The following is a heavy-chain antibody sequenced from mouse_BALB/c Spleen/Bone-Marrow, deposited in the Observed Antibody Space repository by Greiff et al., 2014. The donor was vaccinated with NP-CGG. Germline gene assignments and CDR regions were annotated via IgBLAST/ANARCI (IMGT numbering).Heavy chain of an antibody. J-gene: IGHJ4*01. CDR2: ISNLAYSI. CDR1: GFTFSDYG. Sequence: EVNVVESGGALVQPGGSRKLSCAASGFTFSDYGMAWVRQAPGKGPEWVAFISNLAYSIYYTDTVTGRFTISRENAKNTLYLEMSSLRSEDTAMYYCVRETTRGAMDYWGQGTSVTVSS. CDR3: VRETTRGAMDY. V-gene: IGHV5-15*02. D-gene: IGHD2-1*01.